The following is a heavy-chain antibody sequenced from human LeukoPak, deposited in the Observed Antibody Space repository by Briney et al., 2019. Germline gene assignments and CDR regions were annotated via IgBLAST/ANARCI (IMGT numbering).Heavy chain of an antibody. V-gene: IGHV3-23*01. CDR1: GFTFSSYA. Sequence: GGSLRLSCAASGFTFSSYAMSWVRQAPGKGLEWVSAISGSGGSTYYADSVKGRFTISRDNAKNSLYLQMNSLRAEDTAVYYCARDGGGEYQLLYYFDYWGQGTLVNVSS. CDR2: ISGSGGST. D-gene: IGHD2-2*01. CDR3: ARDGGGEYQLLYYFDY. J-gene: IGHJ4*02.